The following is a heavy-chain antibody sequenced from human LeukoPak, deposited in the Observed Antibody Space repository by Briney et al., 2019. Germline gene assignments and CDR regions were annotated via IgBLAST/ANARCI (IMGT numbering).Heavy chain of an antibody. D-gene: IGHD3-22*01. CDR2: ISGSGGST. V-gene: IGHV3-23*01. CDR1: GFTFSSYA. Sequence: GGSLRLSCAASGFTFSSYAMRWVRQAPGKGLEWVSAISGSGGSTYYADSVKGRFTISRDNSKNTLYLQMNSLRAEDTAVYYCAKDIDSSGYYFSPGYWGQGTLVTVSS. J-gene: IGHJ4*02. CDR3: AKDIDSSGYYFSPGY.